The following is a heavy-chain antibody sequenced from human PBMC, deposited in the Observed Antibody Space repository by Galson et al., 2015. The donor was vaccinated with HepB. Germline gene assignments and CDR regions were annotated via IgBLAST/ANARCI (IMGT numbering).Heavy chain of an antibody. CDR2: FDPEDGET. V-gene: IGHV1-24*01. J-gene: IGHJ3*02. CDR1: GYTLTELS. Sequence: QSGAEVKKPGESLKISCKVSGYTLTELSMHWVRQAPGKGLEWMGGFDPEDGETIYAQKFQGRVTMTEDTSTDTAYTELSSLRSEDTAVYYCATDPALGGIVVVPAAMGPTSDAFDIWGQGTMVTVSS. D-gene: IGHD2-2*01. CDR3: ATDPALGGIVVVPAAMGPTSDAFDI.